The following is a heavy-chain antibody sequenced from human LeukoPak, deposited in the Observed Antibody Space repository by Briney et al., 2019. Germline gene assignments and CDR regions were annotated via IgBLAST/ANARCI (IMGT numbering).Heavy chain of an antibody. D-gene: IGHD2-15*01. J-gene: IGHJ5*02. CDR2: IDPSRGFT. CDR1: GYTFTSYY. Sequence: ASVKVSCKASGYTFTSYYMHWARQAPGQGFEWMGIIDPSRGFTTYTQKFQGRVTMTSDTSTSTIYMELSSLRSEDTATYYCAREGGYCSARSCYRGGKSWFDPWGQGTLVTVSS. V-gene: IGHV1-46*01. CDR3: AREGGYCSARSCYRGGKSWFDP.